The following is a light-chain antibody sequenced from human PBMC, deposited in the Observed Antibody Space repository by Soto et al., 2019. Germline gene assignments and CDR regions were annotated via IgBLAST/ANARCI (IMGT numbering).Light chain of an antibody. J-gene: IGLJ2*01. CDR1: SSDVGAYNY. Sequence: QSAPTQPPSASGSPGQSVTISCTGTSSDVGAYNYVSWYQQHPGKAPKLMIYEVNKRPSGVPDRFSGSKSGNTASLTVSGLQAEDEADYFCSSYVGNNNLVFGGGTKVTVL. V-gene: IGLV2-8*01. CDR2: EVN. CDR3: SSYVGNNNLV.